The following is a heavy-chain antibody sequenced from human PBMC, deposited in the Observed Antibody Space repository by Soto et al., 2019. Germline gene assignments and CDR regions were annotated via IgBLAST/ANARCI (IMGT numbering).Heavy chain of an antibody. J-gene: IGHJ6*02. CDR3: AVSHYAFWSCYLYYFIVLDL. CDR2: ISYDGSNK. D-gene: IGHD3-3*01. V-gene: IGHV3-30*03. Sequence: GGSLRLSCAASGFTFSSYGMHWVRQAPGKGLEWVAVISYDGSNKYYADSVKGRFTISRDNSKNTLYLQMNSLRAEDTAVYYCAVSHYAFWSCYLYYFIVLDLGGQRPTVTLPS. CDR1: GFTFSSYG.